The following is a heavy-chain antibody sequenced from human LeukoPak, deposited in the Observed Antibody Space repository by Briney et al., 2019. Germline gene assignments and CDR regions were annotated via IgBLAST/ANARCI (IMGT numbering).Heavy chain of an antibody. V-gene: IGHV3-21*01. Sequence: GGSLRLSCAASGFTFSSYSMNWVRQAPGKGLEWVSSISSSSRYIYYADSVKGRFTISRDNSKNTLYLQMNSLRAEDTAVYYCARGYYFYYMDVWGKGTTVTISS. CDR3: ARGYYFYYMDV. J-gene: IGHJ6*03. CDR1: GFTFSSYS. CDR2: ISSSSRYI.